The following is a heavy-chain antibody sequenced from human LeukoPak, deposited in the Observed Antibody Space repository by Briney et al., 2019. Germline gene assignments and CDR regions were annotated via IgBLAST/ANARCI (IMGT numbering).Heavy chain of an antibody. CDR3: ARSKGLPYYYMDV. J-gene: IGHJ6*03. V-gene: IGHV6-1*01. CDR1: GDSVSSNSAA. CDR2: TYYRSKWYN. Sequence: SQTLSLTCAISGDSVSSNSAAWHWIRQSPSRGLEWLGSTYYRSKWYNDYAVSVKSRITINPDTSKNQFSLQLNSVTPEDTAVYYCARSKGLPYYYMDVWGKGTTVTVSS.